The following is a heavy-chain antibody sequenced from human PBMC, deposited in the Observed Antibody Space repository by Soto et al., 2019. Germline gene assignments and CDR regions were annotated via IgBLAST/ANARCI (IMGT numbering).Heavy chain of an antibody. D-gene: IGHD4-17*01. CDR1: GGSISRGVDGSY. Sequence: QVQLQESGPGLVKPSQTLFLICTVSGGSISRGVDGSYWTWIRRQPGKGLEWVGYIYYTGTTYYNPALNSRPTMSGDTSENHCSLELTSVPPADTAMYFCASGHGAYNVRCWGPGILVSVSS. V-gene: IGHV4-31*02. CDR3: ASGHGAYNVRC. J-gene: IGHJ4*02. CDR2: IYYTGTT.